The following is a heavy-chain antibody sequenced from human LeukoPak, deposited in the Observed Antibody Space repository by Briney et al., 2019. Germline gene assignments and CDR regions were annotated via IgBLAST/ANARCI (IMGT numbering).Heavy chain of an antibody. Sequence: GGSLRLSCAASGFTFSRYAMNWVRQAPEKGLEWVSYISTGGDNRFYADSLKGRFTVSRDNAKNSLYLQMNSLRAEDTAVYYCARSPSLGDPIDYWGQGTLVTVSS. CDR3: ARSPSLGDPIDY. J-gene: IGHJ4*02. V-gene: IGHV3-21*01. CDR1: GFTFSRYA. CDR2: ISTGGDNR. D-gene: IGHD2-21*01.